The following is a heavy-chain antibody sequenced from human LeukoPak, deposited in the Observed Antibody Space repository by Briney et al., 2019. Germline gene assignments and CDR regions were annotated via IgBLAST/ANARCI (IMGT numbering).Heavy chain of an antibody. CDR3: ASSAAGPLIGGYFDY. V-gene: IGHV1-69*01. Sequence: SVKVSCRASGGTFSSYAISWVRQAPGQGFEWMGGIIPIFGTANYAQKFQGRVTITADESTSTAYMELSSLRSEDTAVYYCASSAAGPLIGGYFDYWGQGTLVTVSS. J-gene: IGHJ4*02. CDR2: IIPIFGTA. D-gene: IGHD6-13*01. CDR1: GGTFSSYA.